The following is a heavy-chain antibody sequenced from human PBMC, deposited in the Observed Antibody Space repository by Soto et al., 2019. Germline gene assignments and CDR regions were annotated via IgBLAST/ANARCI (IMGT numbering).Heavy chain of an antibody. CDR1: GFNFSSYW. CDR2: IKQDGSEK. Sequence: GGSLRLSCAASGFNFSSYWMGWVRQAPGRGLEWVAKIKQDGSEKYYVDSVKGRFTISRDNAKNSLYLQMNSLRAEDTAVYYCARSVVVVAAPQLFDPWGQGTLVTVSS. D-gene: IGHD2-15*01. V-gene: IGHV3-7*03. CDR3: ARSVVVVAAPQLFDP. J-gene: IGHJ5*02.